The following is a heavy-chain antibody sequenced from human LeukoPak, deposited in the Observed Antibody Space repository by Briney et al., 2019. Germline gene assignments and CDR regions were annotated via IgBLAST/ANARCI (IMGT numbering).Heavy chain of an antibody. J-gene: IGHJ4*02. D-gene: IGHD3-10*01. CDR1: GGSFSGYY. CDR2: INHSGST. V-gene: IGHV4-34*01. Sequence: PSETLSLTCAVYGGSFSGYYWSWIRQPPGKGLEWIGEINHSGSTNYNPSLKSRVTISVDTSKNQISLKLSSVTAADTAVYYCARGNPLITMVRGVPPYYFDYWGQGTLVTVSS. CDR3: ARGNPLITMVRGVPPYYFDY.